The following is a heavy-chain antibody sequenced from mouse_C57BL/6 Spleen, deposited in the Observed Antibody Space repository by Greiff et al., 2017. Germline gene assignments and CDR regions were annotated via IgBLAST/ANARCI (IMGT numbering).Heavy chain of an antibody. CDR3: AREGSSGYVGAMDY. V-gene: IGHV5-4*01. Sequence: EVNLVESGGGLVKPGGSLKLSCAASGFTFSSYAMSWVRQTPEKRLEWVATISDGGSYTYYPDNVKGRFTISRDNAKNNLYLQMSHLKSEDTAMYYCAREGSSGYVGAMDYWGQGTSVTVSS. D-gene: IGHD3-2*02. J-gene: IGHJ4*01. CDR2: ISDGGSYT. CDR1: GFTFSSYA.